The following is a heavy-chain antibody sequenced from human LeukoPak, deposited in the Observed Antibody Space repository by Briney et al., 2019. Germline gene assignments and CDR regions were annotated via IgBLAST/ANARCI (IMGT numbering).Heavy chain of an antibody. CDR2: IRYDGTNK. D-gene: IGHD4-17*01. CDR3: AKDRDYGDYPSAYYYYMDV. J-gene: IGHJ6*03. Sequence: GGSLRLSCAASGFTFSSYGIHWVRQAPGKGLKWVAFIRYDGTNKWYADSVKGRFTISRDNSKNTLYLQMNSLRVEDTAVYHCAKDRDYGDYPSAYYYYMDVWGKGTTVTVSS. CDR1: GFTFSSYG. V-gene: IGHV3-30*02.